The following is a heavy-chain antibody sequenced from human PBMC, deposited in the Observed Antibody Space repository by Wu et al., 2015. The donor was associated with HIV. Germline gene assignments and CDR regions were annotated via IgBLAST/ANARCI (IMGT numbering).Heavy chain of an antibody. J-gene: IGHJ4*02. CDR2: MNPNSGNT. D-gene: IGHD3-10*01. V-gene: IGHV1-8*02. CDR3: ARGLDYYGSGSYGSVSDY. CDR1: GYTFGNYG. Sequence: QVQLVQSGAEVKKPGASVKVSCKASGYTFGNYGLSWVRQATGQGLEWMGWMNPNSGNTGYAQKFQGRVTMTRNTSISTAYMELSSLRSEDTAVYYCARGLDYYGSGSYGSVSDYWGQGTLVTVSS.